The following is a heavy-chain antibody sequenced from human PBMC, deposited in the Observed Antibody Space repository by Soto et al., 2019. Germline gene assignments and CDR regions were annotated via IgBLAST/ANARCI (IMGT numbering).Heavy chain of an antibody. Sequence: PGGSLRLSCAASGFTFNIYVMSWVRQAPGKGLEWVSSLSGSGVSTYYADSVKGRFIISRDNSRHTLFLQMNSPRAKDTAVYYCGKEGYTIFGVVINGMDVWGQGTTVTISS. J-gene: IGHJ6*02. CDR3: GKEGYTIFGVVINGMDV. D-gene: IGHD3-3*01. CDR1: GFTFNIYV. CDR2: LSGSGVST. V-gene: IGHV3-23*01.